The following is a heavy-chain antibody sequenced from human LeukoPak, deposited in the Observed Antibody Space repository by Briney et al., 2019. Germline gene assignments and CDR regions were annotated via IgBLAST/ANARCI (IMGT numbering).Heavy chain of an antibody. Sequence: HSGGSLRLSCAASGFTLSSHSMNWVRQGPGKALEWVSHISTSGNTKYYADSVKGRFTISRDSANDSLFLEMNSLRAEDTAVYYCARDHYYDSAFDIWGQGTMVTVSS. J-gene: IGHJ3*02. CDR2: ISTSGNTK. CDR1: GFTLSSHS. CDR3: ARDHYYDSAFDI. D-gene: IGHD3-22*01. V-gene: IGHV3-48*01.